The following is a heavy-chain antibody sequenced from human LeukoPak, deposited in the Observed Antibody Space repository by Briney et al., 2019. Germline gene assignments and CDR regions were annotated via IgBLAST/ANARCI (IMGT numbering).Heavy chain of an antibody. CDR3: ARVGAAAGTLKRFSTSNFDY. J-gene: IGHJ4*02. CDR1: GGSISSSNW. Sequence: SETLSLTCAVSGGSISSSNWWSWVRQPPGKGLEWIGEIYHSGSTNYNPSLKSRATISVDKSKNQFSLKLSSVTAADTAVYYCARVGAAAGTLKRFSTSNFDYWGQGTLVTVSS. CDR2: IYHSGST. V-gene: IGHV4-4*02. D-gene: IGHD6-13*01.